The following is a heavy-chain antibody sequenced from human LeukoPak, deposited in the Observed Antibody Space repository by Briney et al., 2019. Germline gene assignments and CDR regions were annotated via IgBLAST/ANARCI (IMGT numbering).Heavy chain of an antibody. D-gene: IGHD6-13*01. CDR2: ISSSGSTI. J-gene: IGHJ6*02. Sequence: PGGSLRLSCAASGFTFSSYEMNWVRQAPGKGLEGVSYISSSGSTIYYADSVKGRFTISRDNAKNSLYLQMNSLRAEDTAVYYCARSTTDGSSWYPGYYGMDVWGQGTTVTVSS. CDR3: ARSTTDGSSWYPGYYGMDV. V-gene: IGHV3-48*03. CDR1: GFTFSSYE.